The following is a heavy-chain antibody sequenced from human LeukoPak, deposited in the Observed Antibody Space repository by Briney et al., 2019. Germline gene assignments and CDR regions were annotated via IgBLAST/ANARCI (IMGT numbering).Heavy chain of an antibody. CDR2: ITMINGNT. V-gene: IGHV1-18*01. D-gene: IGHD3-3*01. CDR1: GYNFNTYG. CDR3: ARSLTIFGVVH. Sequence: ASVKVSFKACGYNFNTYGFSWVRQAPGQGLEWMGWITMINGNTDYAEKLQGRVTMTIDTSTSTAYMELRSLRSDDTAVYYCARSLTIFGVVHWGQGTLLTVSS. J-gene: IGHJ4*02.